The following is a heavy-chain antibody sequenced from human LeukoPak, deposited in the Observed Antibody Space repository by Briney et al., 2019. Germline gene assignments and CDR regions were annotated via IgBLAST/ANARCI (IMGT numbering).Heavy chain of an antibody. CDR3: AADLHDSWAAGY. D-gene: IGHD6-13*01. Sequence: SVKVSCKASGFTFTSSAMQWVRQARGQRREWIGWIVVGSGNTNYAQKFQERVTITRDMSTSTAYMELSSLRSEDTAVYYCAADLHDSWAAGYWGQGTLVTVSS. V-gene: IGHV1-58*02. CDR2: IVVGSGNT. J-gene: IGHJ4*02. CDR1: GFTFTSSA.